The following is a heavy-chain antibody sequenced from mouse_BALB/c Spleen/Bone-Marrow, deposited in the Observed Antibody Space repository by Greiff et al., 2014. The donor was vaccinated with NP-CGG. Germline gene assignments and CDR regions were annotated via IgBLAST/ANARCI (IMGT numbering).Heavy chain of an antibody. CDR1: GYTFTSYT. Sequence: VQRVESGAELARPGASVKMSCKASGYTFTSYTMHWVKERPGQGLEWIGYINPSTGYTNYNQKFKDKATLTADKSSSTAYMQLSSLTSEDSAVYYCARSLFLRSYFDYWGQGTTLTVSS. V-gene: IGHV1-4*01. CDR2: INPSTGYT. CDR3: ARSLFLRSYFDY. D-gene: IGHD1-1*01. J-gene: IGHJ2*01.